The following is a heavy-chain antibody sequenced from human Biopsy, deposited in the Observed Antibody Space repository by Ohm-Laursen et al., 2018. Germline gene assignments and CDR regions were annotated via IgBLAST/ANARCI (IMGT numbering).Heavy chain of an antibody. D-gene: IGHD3-3*01. CDR2: NYYSGTT. CDR3: ARVRGGFLEWFDY. Sequence: SVTLSLTRTVSGDSMGIYYWTWIRQPSGKGLEWIASNYYSGTTNKNPSLKSRVTISLDTSKRQFYLELSSVTAADPAIYYCARVRGGFLEWFDYWGQGTLITVSS. V-gene: IGHV4-59*01. J-gene: IGHJ5*01. CDR1: GDSMGIYY.